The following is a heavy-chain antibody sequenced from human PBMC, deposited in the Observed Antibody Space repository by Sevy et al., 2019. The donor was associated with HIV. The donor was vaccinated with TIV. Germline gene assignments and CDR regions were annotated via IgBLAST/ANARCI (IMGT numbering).Heavy chain of an antibody. CDR1: GGSTSSYY. CDR2: IYYSGAT. CDR3: ARGIASSRTMAGNY. Sequence: SETLSLTCTVSGGSTSSYYWTWIRQPPGKGLEWIGYIYYSGATTYNPSLKSRVTISIDTSKNQFSLKLSSVTAADTAVYYWARGIASSRTMAGNYWGQGTLVTVSS. J-gene: IGHJ4*02. V-gene: IGHV4-59*01. D-gene: IGHD6-19*01.